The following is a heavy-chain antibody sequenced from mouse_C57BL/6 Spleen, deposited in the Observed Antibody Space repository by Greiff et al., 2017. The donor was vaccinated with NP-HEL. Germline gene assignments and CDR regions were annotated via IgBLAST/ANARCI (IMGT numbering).Heavy chain of an antibody. D-gene: IGHD2-4*01. CDR1: GYAFTNYL. CDR3: AGYYEGWCAY. CDR2: INPGSGGT. Sequence: VQLQQSGAELVRPGTSVKVSCKASGYAFTNYLIEWVKQRPGQGLEWIGVINPGSGGTNYNEKFKGKATLTADKSSSTAYMQLSSLTAEDSAVYFGAGYYEGWCAYWGQGTLVTVSA. V-gene: IGHV1-54*01. J-gene: IGHJ3*01.